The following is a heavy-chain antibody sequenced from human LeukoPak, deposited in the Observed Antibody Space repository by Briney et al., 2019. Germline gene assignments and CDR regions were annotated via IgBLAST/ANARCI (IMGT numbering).Heavy chain of an antibody. J-gene: IGHJ6*03. D-gene: IGHD3-22*01. CDR2: INPNSGGT. Sequence: GASVKVSCKASGYTFTGYYMHWVRQAPGQGLEWMGWINPNSGGTNYAQKFQGRVTMTRDTSISTAYMELSRLRSDDTAVYYCARAKILVITRYYYMDVWGKGTTVTVSS. V-gene: IGHV1-2*02. CDR3: ARAKILVITRYYYMDV. CDR1: GYTFTGYY.